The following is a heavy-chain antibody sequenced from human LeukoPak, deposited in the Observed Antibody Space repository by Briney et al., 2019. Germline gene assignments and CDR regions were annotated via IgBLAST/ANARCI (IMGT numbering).Heavy chain of an antibody. CDR1: GGTFSSYA. V-gene: IGHV1-69*05. Sequence: GSSVKVSCKASGGTFSSYAISWVRQAPGQGLEWMGGIIPIFGTANYAQKFQGRVTITTDESTSTAYMELNSLRAEDTAVYYCAKAYDGPDYFDYWGQGTLVTVSS. CDR2: IIPIFGTA. CDR3: AKAYDGPDYFDY. D-gene: IGHD3-22*01. J-gene: IGHJ4*02.